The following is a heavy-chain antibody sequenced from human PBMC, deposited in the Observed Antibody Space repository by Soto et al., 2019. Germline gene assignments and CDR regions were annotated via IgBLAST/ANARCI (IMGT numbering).Heavy chain of an antibody. CDR3: AKLPSKTKGWNGVNLYY. V-gene: IGHV3-23*01. CDR1: GFTFSSYA. D-gene: IGHD1-1*01. CDR2: ISGSGGST. J-gene: IGHJ4*02. Sequence: GGSLRLSCAASGFTFSSYAMSWVRQAPGKGLEWVSAISGSGGSTYYADSVKGRFTISRDNSKNTLYLQMNSLRAEDTAVYYCAKLPSKTKGWNGVNLYYWGQGTLVTVSS.